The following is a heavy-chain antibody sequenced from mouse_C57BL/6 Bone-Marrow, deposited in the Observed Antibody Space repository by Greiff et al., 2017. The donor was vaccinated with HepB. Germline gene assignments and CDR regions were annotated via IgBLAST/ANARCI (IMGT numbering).Heavy chain of an antibody. CDR3: ARRANYGPYYCDY. CDR1: GYTFTSYW. J-gene: IGHJ2*01. V-gene: IGHV1-64*01. Sequence: QVQLQQPGAELVKPGASVKLSCKASGYTFTSYWMHWVKQRPGQGLEWLGMIHPNSGSTNYNEKFKSKATLTVDKSSSTAYMQLSSLTSEDSAVYYCARRANYGPYYCDYWGQGTTLTVSS. D-gene: IGHD1-1*01. CDR2: IHPNSGST.